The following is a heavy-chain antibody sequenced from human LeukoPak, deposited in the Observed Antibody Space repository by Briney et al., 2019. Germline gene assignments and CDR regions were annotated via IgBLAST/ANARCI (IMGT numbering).Heavy chain of an antibody. Sequence: GGSLRLSCAESGFTFSSYGMHWVRQAPGKGLEWVAFIRYDGSNEYYADSVKGRFTISRDNSKNTLYLQMNSLRAEGTAVYYCAKDVSSSSWYYMDVWGKGTTLTISS. CDR3: AKDVSSSSWYYMDV. D-gene: IGHD6-13*01. V-gene: IGHV3-30*02. CDR1: GFTFSSYG. J-gene: IGHJ6*03. CDR2: IRYDGSNE.